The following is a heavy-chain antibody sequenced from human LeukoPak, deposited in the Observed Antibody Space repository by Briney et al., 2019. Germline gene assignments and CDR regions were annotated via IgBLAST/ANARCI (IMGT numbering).Heavy chain of an antibody. Sequence: SETLSLTCTVSGYSISSGYYWGWIRQPPGKGLEWIGSIYHSGSTYYDPSLKSRVTISVDTSKNQFSLKLNSVTAADTAVYYCARGPSIQLWSDPYYYYGMDVWGQGTTVTVSS. CDR3: ARGPSIQLWSDPYYYYGMDV. J-gene: IGHJ6*02. CDR1: GYSISSGYY. D-gene: IGHD5-18*01. V-gene: IGHV4-38-2*02. CDR2: IYHSGST.